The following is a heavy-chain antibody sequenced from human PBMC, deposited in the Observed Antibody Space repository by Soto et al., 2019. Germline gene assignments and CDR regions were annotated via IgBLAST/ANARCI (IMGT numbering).Heavy chain of an antibody. J-gene: IGHJ6*03. CDR2: INHSGST. V-gene: IGHV4-34*01. CDR3: ARGNGDYGNYMDV. Sequence: SETLSLTCAVYGGSFSGYYWSWIRQPPGKGLEWIGEINHSGSTNYNPSLKSRVTISVDTSKNQFSLKLSSVTAADTAVYYCARGNGDYGNYMDVWGKGTTVTVSS. CDR1: GGSFSGYY. D-gene: IGHD4-17*01.